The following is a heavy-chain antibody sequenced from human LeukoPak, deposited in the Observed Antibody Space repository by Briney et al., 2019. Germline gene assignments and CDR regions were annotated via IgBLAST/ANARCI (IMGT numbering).Heavy chain of an antibody. CDR2: ISSSSTYI. V-gene: IGHV3-21*01. Sequence: GGPLRLSCAASGFTLGNYNMNWARQAPEKGLEWVSSISSSSTYIYYADSVKGRFTISRDNVKNSLYLQINSLRAEDTALYYCARNPPGAYYDSSGHYPAPFDYWGQGTLVTVSS. CDR1: GFTLGNYN. J-gene: IGHJ4*02. CDR3: ARNPPGAYYDSSGHYPAPFDY. D-gene: IGHD3-22*01.